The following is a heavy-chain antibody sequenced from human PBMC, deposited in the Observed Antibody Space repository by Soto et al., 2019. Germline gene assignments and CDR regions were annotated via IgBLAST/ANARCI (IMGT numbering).Heavy chain of an antibody. CDR1: GGSISSGDYY. V-gene: IGHV4-30-4*01. J-gene: IGHJ3*02. D-gene: IGHD2-15*01. Sequence: NPSETLSLTCTVSGGSISSGDYYWSWIRQPPGKGLEWIGYIYYSGSTYYNPSLKSRVTISVDTSKNQFSLKLSSVTAADTAVYYCARDLWGYCSGGSCPINAFDIWGQGTMVT. CDR2: IYYSGST. CDR3: ARDLWGYCSGGSCPINAFDI.